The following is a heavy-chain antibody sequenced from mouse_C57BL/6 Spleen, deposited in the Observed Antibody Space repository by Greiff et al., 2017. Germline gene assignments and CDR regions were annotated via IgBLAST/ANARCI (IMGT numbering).Heavy chain of an antibody. CDR2: IYPSDSET. CDR3: ARSYSNSYYFDY. J-gene: IGHJ2*01. V-gene: IGHV1-61*01. CDR1: GYTFTSYW. D-gene: IGHD2-5*01. Sequence: QVQLQQPGAELVRPGSSVKLSCKASGYTFTSYWMDWVKQRPGQGLEWIGNIYPSDSETHYNQKFKDKATLTVDKSSSTAYMQLSSLTSEDSAVYYCARSYSNSYYFDYWGQGTTLTVSS.